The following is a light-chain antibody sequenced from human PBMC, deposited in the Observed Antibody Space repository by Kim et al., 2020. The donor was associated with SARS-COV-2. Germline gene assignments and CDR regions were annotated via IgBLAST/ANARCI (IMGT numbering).Light chain of an antibody. J-gene: IGKJ1*01. CDR1: QNINTF. V-gene: IGKV1-39*01. CDR3: QQSYISPPT. Sequence: DIQMTQSPSSLSAFVGDSVTITCRAGQNINTFLNWYQQKPGKAPRFLIYAASSLQSGVPSRFSGSGSGTDFTLTISSLQPEDFATYYCQQSYISPPTFGQGTKVDIK. CDR2: AAS.